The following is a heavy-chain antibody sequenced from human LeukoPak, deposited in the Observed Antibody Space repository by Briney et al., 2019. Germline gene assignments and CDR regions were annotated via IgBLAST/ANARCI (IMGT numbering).Heavy chain of an antibody. D-gene: IGHD1-26*01. Sequence: SETLSLTCAVCGGYFSGYYWTWFRQSPAKGLQWIGEVPHRGVAHYSQSLQSRVTISLDTSRKLFSQSVSSVTAADTAVYYCARDNSGSFVPGEHYHFLDVWGKGTTVTL. V-gene: IGHV4-34*01. J-gene: IGHJ6*03. CDR3: ARDNSGSFVPGEHYHFLDV. CDR2: VPHRGVA. CDR1: GGYFSGYY.